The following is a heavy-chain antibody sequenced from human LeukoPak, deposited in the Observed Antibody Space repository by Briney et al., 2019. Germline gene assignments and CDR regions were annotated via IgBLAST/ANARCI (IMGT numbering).Heavy chain of an antibody. V-gene: IGHV4-34*01. D-gene: IGHD3-22*01. CDR3: ARGLYDSSGFDY. CDR1: GGSFSGYY. J-gene: IGHJ4*02. CDR2: INHSGST. Sequence: SETLSLTCAVYGGSFSGYYWSWIRQPPGKGLEWIGEINHSGSTNYNPSLKSRVTISVDTSKNQFSLKLSSVTAADTAVYYCARGLYDSSGFDYWGQGTLVTVSS.